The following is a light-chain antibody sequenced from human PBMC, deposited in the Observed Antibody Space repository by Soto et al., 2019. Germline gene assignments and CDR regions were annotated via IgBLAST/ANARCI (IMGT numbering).Light chain of an antibody. V-gene: IGKV1-16*01. CDR3: QQYYSFPRT. Sequence: DIPMTQSPSSLSASVGDRATNTFRASQGISNYLAWYQQKPGKVPKVLIYAASTLQSGVPSRFSGSGSGTDFTLTISCLQSEDFATYYCQQYYSFPRTFAQGTKVDIK. CDR1: QGISNY. J-gene: IGKJ1*01. CDR2: AAS.